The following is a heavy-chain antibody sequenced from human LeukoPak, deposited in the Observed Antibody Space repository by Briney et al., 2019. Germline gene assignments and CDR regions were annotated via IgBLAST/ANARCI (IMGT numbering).Heavy chain of an antibody. Sequence: SGPTLVNSTQTLTLTCTFSGFSLSTSGVGVGWIRQPPGKALEWLALIYWNDDKRYSPSLKSRLTITKDTSKNQVVLTMTNMDPVDTATYYCAHVDDFWSGYEYYFDYWGQGTLVTVSS. J-gene: IGHJ4*02. CDR1: GFSLSTSGVG. CDR3: AHVDDFWSGYEYYFDY. D-gene: IGHD3-3*01. V-gene: IGHV2-5*01. CDR2: IYWNDDK.